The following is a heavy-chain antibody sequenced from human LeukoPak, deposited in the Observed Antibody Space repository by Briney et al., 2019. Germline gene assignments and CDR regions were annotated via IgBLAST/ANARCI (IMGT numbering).Heavy chain of an antibody. D-gene: IGHD5-12*01. J-gene: IGHJ4*02. CDR1: GYSFVNYW. CDR3: ARAPSLDSEGYDYLFDY. V-gene: IGHV5-51*01. Sequence: GESLKISCKGSGYSFVNYWIGWVRQMPGKGLEWMGIIYPGDSYLRYSPSFQGQVTISAGKSISTAYLQWSSLKASDTAMYYCARAPSLDSEGYDYLFDYWGQGTVVTVSS. CDR2: IYPGDSYL.